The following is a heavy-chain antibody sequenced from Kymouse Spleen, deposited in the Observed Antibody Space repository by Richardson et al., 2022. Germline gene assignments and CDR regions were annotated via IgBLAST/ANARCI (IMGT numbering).Heavy chain of an antibody. CDR3: ARDSPYYDILTGYYNGHFDY. V-gene: IGHV3-33*01. D-gene: IGHD3-9*01. Sequence: QVQLVESGGGVVQPGRSLRLSCAASGFTFSSYGMHWVRQAPGKGLEWVAVIWYDGSNKYYADSVKGRFTISRDNSKNTLYLQMNSLRAEDTAVYYCARDSPYYDILTGYYNGHFDYWGQGTLVTVSS. J-gene: IGHJ4*02. CDR2: IWYDGSNK. CDR1: GFTFSSYG.